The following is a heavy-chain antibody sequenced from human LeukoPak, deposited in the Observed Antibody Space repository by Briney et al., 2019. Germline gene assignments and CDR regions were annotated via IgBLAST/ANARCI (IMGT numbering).Heavy chain of an antibody. CDR1: GFTFSSSW. CDR2: MNQDGSRK. Sequence: PGGSLRLSCVASGFTFSSSWMSWVRQGPGKGPEWVANMNQDGSRKYYVDSVKGRFTISRDNAKNSLFLQMNGLRDEDTAVYYCTRDSQGSGSCGSWGQGVLATVSP. V-gene: IGHV3-7*01. CDR3: TRDSQGSGSCGS. J-gene: IGHJ5*02. D-gene: IGHD3-10*01.